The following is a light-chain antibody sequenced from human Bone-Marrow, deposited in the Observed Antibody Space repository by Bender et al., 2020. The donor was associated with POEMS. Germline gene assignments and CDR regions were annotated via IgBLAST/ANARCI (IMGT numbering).Light chain of an antibody. CDR3: SSYTSSSTLV. J-gene: IGLJ2*01. V-gene: IGLV2-14*02. Sequence: QSALTQPASVSGSPGQSITISCTGTSSDVGTYTLVSWYQQHPGKAPKLMIYEGSERPPGVSNRFSGSKSGSTASLTISGLQAEDEACYFCSSYTSSSTLVFGGGTQVTVL. CDR1: SSDVGTYTL. CDR2: EGS.